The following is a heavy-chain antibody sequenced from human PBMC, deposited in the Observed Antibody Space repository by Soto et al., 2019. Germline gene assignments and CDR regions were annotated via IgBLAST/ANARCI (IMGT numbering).Heavy chain of an antibody. CDR1: ESTFITFG. D-gene: IGHD3-22*01. V-gene: IGHV3-30*03. CDR2: ISYDGSNK. CDR3: ARDSYYHSSSGYYVFDY. Sequence: QVQLVESGGAWARPGRPLDLPVAASESTFITFGSHWSPRVPGEGLGWVPAISYDGSNKNYLASVEGRFTISRDNSKNTLYLQMNALRPEDTAVYYCARDSYYHSSSGYYVFDYWGQGTLVTVSS. J-gene: IGHJ4*02.